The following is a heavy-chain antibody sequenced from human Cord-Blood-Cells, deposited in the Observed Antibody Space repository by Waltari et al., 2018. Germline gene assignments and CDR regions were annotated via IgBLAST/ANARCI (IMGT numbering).Heavy chain of an antibody. CDR3: ARDLDEDGSGSLAPFQH. D-gene: IGHD3-10*01. V-gene: IGHV1-69*01. CDR2: IIPIVGTA. Sequence: QVQLVQSGAEVKKPGSSVKVSCKASGGTFSSYAISWVRQAPGQGLEWMGVIIPIVGTANDAQKFQGRVTITADESTSTAYMELSSLRSEDTAVYYCARDLDEDGSGSLAPFQHWGQGTLVTVSS. CDR1: GGTFSSYA. J-gene: IGHJ1*01.